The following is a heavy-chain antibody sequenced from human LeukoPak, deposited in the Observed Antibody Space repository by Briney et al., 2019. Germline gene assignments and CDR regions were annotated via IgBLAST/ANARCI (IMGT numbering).Heavy chain of an antibody. V-gene: IGHV4-59*01. Sequence: SETLSLTCTVSGGSISSYYWSWIRQPPGKGLEWIGYIYYSGSTNYNPSLKSRVTISVDTSKNQFSLKLSSVTAADTAVYYCARAPYLEWLLFYFDYWGQGTLVTVSS. CDR2: IYYSGST. D-gene: IGHD3-3*01. CDR3: ARAPYLEWLLFYFDY. J-gene: IGHJ4*02. CDR1: GGSISSYY.